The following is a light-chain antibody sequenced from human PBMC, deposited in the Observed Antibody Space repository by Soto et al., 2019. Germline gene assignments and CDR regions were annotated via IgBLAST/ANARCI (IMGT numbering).Light chain of an antibody. CDR1: QTVGVR. J-gene: IGKJ1*01. Sequence: EIVLTQSPATLSASPGERATLSCRASQTVGVRLAWYQHKPGQAPRLLIYGASRRATGIPDRFSGSGSGTDFTLTISRLEPEDFAVYYCQHYVSSPWTFGQGTKVDIK. CDR2: GAS. V-gene: IGKV3-20*01. CDR3: QHYVSSPWT.